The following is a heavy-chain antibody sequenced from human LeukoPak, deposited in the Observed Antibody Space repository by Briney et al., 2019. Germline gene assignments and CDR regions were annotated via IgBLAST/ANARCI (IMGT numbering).Heavy chain of an antibody. Sequence: GGSLRLSCAASGFTFSSYEMNWVSQAPGRGLEWVSYISSSGTTIYYADSVKGRFTVSRDNAKNSLYLQMHSLRADDTAVYYCAQAYISWGQGTLVTVSS. D-gene: IGHD3-9*01. CDR1: GFTFSSYE. V-gene: IGHV3-48*03. CDR3: AQAYIS. CDR2: ISSSGTTI. J-gene: IGHJ5*02.